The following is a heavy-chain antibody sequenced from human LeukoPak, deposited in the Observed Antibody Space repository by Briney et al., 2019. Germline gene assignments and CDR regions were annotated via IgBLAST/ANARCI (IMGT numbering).Heavy chain of an antibody. D-gene: IGHD7-27*01. Sequence: TGGSLRLSCAASGFTVSSNYMSWVRQAPGKGLEWVSVIYSGGSTYYADSVKGRFTISRDNSKNTLYLQMNSLRAEDTAVYYCARHNWGYYYYYYMDVWGKGTTVTVSS. J-gene: IGHJ6*03. CDR3: ARHNWGYYYYYYMDV. CDR2: IYSGGST. V-gene: IGHV3-53*01. CDR1: GFTVSSNY.